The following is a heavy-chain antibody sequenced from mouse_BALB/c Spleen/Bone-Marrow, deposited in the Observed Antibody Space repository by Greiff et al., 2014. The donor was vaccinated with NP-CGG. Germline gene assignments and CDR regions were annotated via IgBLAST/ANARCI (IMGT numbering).Heavy chain of an antibody. J-gene: IGHJ4*01. CDR1: GFTFSDFY. D-gene: IGHD1-1*02. Sequence: VQLKQSGGGLVKPGGSLKLSCAASGFTFSDFYMFWFRQTPEKRLEWVATISDGGTYTYYPDSVKGRFTISRDNAKNNLYLQMSSLKSEDTAIYYCARSGERYGAMDYRGQGTSVTVSS. CDR2: ISDGGTYT. V-gene: IGHV5-4*02. CDR3: ARSGERYGAMDY.